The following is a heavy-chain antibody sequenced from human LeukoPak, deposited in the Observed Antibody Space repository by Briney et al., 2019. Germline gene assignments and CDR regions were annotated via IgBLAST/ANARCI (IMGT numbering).Heavy chain of an antibody. J-gene: IGHJ3*02. CDR2: ISSSSSYI. Sequence: GGSMRLSCETYGFTFSSYSMNWVRKAPGKGLEWVSSISSSSSYIYYADSVKGRFTISRDNAKNSLYLQMNSLRAEDTAVYYCARSFSSDYYDSSGYHDAFDIWGQGTMVTVSS. CDR1: GFTFSSYS. D-gene: IGHD3-22*01. V-gene: IGHV3-21*01. CDR3: ARSFSSDYYDSSGYHDAFDI.